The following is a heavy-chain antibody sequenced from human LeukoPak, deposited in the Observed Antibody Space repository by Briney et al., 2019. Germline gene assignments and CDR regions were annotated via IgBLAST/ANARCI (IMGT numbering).Heavy chain of an antibody. CDR2: ISSSGGST. D-gene: IGHD6-13*01. J-gene: IGHJ4*02. CDR3: AIDLRYSSSWLEIDY. Sequence: PGGSLRLSCAASGFTFSSHAMSWVHQAPGKGLEWVSAISSSGGSTYYADSVKGRFTISRDNSKNTLYLQMNSLRAEDTAVYYCAIDLRYSSSWLEIDYWGQGTLVTVSS. CDR1: GFTFSSHA. V-gene: IGHV3-23*01.